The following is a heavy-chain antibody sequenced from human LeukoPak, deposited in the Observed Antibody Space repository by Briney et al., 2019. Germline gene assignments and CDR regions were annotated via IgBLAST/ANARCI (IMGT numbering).Heavy chain of an antibody. CDR3: AKVAVLYLVTPYFDY. J-gene: IGHJ4*02. CDR1: GFTFSSYA. CDR2: ISGSGGSA. D-gene: IGHD2-21*02. V-gene: IGHV3-23*01. Sequence: GGSLRLSCAASGFTFSSYAMSWVRQAPGKGLEWVSAISGSGGSAYYADSVKGRFTISRDNSKNTLYLQMNSLRAEDTAVYYCAKVAVLYLVTPYFDYWGQGTLVTVSS.